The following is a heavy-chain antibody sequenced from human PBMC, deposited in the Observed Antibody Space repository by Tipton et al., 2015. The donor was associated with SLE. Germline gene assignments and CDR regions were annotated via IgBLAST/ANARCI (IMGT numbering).Heavy chain of an antibody. Sequence: TLSLTCTVSGGSISSSSYYWGWIRQPPGKGLEWIGSIYYSGSTYYNPSLKSRVTISVDTSKNQFSLKLSSVTAADTAVYYCARGKLWGLWFRECGSFDIWGQGTMVTVSS. D-gene: IGHD3-10*01. CDR2: IYYSGST. CDR3: ARGKLWGLWFRECGSFDI. CDR1: GGSISSSSYY. J-gene: IGHJ3*02. V-gene: IGHV4-39*07.